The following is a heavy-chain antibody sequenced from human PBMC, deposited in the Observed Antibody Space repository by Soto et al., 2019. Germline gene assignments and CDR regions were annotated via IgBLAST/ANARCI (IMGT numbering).Heavy chain of an antibody. Sequence: SETLSLTCAVSGYSISSGYYWGWIRQPPGKGLEWIGSIYHSGSTYYNPSLKSRVTISVDTSKNQFSLKLSSVTAADTAVYYCARAPRGYSSHFDYWGQGTLVTVSS. J-gene: IGHJ4*02. D-gene: IGHD5-18*01. CDR2: IYHSGST. CDR3: ARAPRGYSSHFDY. V-gene: IGHV4-38-2*01. CDR1: GYSISSGYY.